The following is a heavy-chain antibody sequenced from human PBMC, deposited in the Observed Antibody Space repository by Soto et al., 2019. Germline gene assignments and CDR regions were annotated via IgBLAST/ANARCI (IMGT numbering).Heavy chain of an antibody. CDR3: ARRAPLYCSSTSCYYYGMDV. CDR2: IDPSDSYT. Sequence: GESLKISCKGSGYSFTSYWISWVRQMPGKGLEWMGRIDPSDSYTNYSPSFQGHVTISADKSISTAYLQWSSLKASDTAMYYCARRAPLYCSSTSCYYYGMDVWGQGTTVTAP. J-gene: IGHJ6*02. CDR1: GYSFTSYW. V-gene: IGHV5-10-1*01. D-gene: IGHD2-2*01.